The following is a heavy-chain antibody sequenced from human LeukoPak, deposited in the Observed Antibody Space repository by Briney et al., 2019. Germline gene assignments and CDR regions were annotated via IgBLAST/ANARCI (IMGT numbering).Heavy chain of an antibody. V-gene: IGHV4-34*01. CDR1: GGSFSGYY. CDR2: INHSGST. J-gene: IGHJ4*02. D-gene: IGHD3-22*01. CDR3: ARGLQYSSAGAY. Sequence: SETLSLTCAVYGGSFSGYYWSWIRQPPGKGLEWIGEINHSGSTNNNPSLKSRVAISVDTSKNQFSLRLSSVTAADTAVYYCARGLQYSSAGAYWGQGTLVTVSS.